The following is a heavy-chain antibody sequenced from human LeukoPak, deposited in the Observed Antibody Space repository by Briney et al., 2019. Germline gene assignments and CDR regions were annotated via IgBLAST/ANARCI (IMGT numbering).Heavy chain of an antibody. CDR3: ANYYYGSGSYYTYHY. J-gene: IGHJ4*02. Sequence: GAPVKVSCKASGGTFSSYAISWVRQAPGQGLEWMGGIIPIFGTANYAQKFQGRVTITADESTSTAYMELSSLRSEDTAVYYCANYYYGSGSYYTYHYWGQGTLVTVSS. CDR1: GGTFSSYA. V-gene: IGHV1-69*13. CDR2: IIPIFGTA. D-gene: IGHD3-10*01.